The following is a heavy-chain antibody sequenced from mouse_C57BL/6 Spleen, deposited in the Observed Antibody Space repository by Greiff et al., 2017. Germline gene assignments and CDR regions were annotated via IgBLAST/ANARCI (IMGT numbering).Heavy chain of an antibody. D-gene: IGHD2-3*01. CDR2: IWSDGST. J-gene: IGHJ1*03. Sequence: QVQLKESGPGLVAPSQSLSITCTVSGFSFTSYGVHWVRQPPGKGLEWLVVIWSDGSTNYNSAIKSKLSISKDNSKGQVFLKMNSRQTDDTAMYYCARHSYDGYFGYFDVWGTGTTVTVSS. CDR3: ARHSYDGYFGYFDV. CDR1: GFSFTSYG. V-gene: IGHV2-6-1*01.